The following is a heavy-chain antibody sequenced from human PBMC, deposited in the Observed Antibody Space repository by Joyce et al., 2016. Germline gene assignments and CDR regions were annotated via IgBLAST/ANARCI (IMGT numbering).Heavy chain of an antibody. Sequence: EVQLVQSGAEVKKPGEPLKISCKGTGYTFSNYWIGWVRHLPGKGLEWLGIFLPRDSDARYSPSFQVQVTISADKSINTAYLQWSSLRASDTAMYYCARHVEDSGWGRWGDYWGQGTPVTVSS. V-gene: IGHV5-51*01. J-gene: IGHJ4*02. CDR1: GYTFSNYW. CDR3: ARHVEDSGWGRWGDY. CDR2: FLPRDSDA. D-gene: IGHD6-19*01.